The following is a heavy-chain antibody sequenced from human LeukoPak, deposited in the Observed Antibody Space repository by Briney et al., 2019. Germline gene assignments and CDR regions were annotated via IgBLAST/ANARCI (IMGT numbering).Heavy chain of an antibody. D-gene: IGHD4-11*01. CDR2: IIPIFGTA. V-gene: IGHV1-69*05. Sequence: GSSVKVSCKASGYTFSSYAISWVRQAPGHGLEWLGGIIPIFGTANYAQKFQGRVTITTDESTSTAYMELSSLRSEDTAVYYCARGAVRRTTVGWFDPWGQGTLVTVSS. J-gene: IGHJ5*02. CDR3: ARGAVRRTTVGWFDP. CDR1: GYTFSSYA.